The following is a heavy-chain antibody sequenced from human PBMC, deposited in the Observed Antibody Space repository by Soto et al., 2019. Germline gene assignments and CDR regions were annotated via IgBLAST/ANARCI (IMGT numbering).Heavy chain of an antibody. D-gene: IGHD2-8*01. V-gene: IGHV1-18*03. CDR2: ISAYNGNT. Sequence: QVQLVQSGAEVKKPGASVKVSCKASGYTFTSYGISWVRQAPGQGLEWMGWISAYNGNTNYAQKLQGRVTMTTDTPMSTGYMELRGLRSVDMAVYYCAGVHYYFDYWGQGTLVTVSS. CDR1: GYTFTSYG. J-gene: IGHJ4*02. CDR3: AGVHYYFDY.